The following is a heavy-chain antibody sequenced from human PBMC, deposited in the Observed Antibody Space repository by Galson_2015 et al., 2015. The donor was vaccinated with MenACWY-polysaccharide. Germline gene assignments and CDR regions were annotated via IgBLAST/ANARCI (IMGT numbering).Heavy chain of an antibody. CDR2: ISASGDNT. J-gene: IGHJ4*02. V-gene: IGHV3-23*01. CDR3: AINWNLDK. CDR1: GFTYSTYA. Sequence: SLRLSCATSGFTYSTYAMSWVRQAPGMGLEWVSSISASGDNTYYADSVKGRFTTSRDNSKNTLSLQMNSLRAEDTAVYYCAINWNLDKWRQGARVTVTS. D-gene: IGHD1-20*01.